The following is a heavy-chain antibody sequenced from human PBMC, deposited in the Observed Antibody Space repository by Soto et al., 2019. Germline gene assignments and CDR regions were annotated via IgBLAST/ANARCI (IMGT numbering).Heavy chain of an antibody. J-gene: IGHJ4*02. CDR3: ARLHSASYHSPLRY. V-gene: IGHV5-51*01. Sequence: PGESLKLSCKGFGYSFTNYWIGWVRQMPGKNLEWMGIIYPGDSDTRYSPSFQGQVTISADRSISTAYVQWSSLKASDTAMYYCARLHSASYHSPLRYWGQGTLVTVSS. D-gene: IGHD1-26*01. CDR1: GYSFTNYW. CDR2: IYPGDSDT.